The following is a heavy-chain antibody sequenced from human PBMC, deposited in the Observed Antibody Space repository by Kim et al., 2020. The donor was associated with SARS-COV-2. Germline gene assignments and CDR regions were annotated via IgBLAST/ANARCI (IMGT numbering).Heavy chain of an antibody. J-gene: IGHJ4*02. CDR1: GFTFSRFA. CDR3: DASDY. V-gene: IGHV3-23*01. CDR2: ISDSGART. Sequence: GGSLRLSCAASGFTFSRFAMSWARQAPGKGLKWVSTISDSGARTHYADSVRGRFTISRDNSKSTLFLQMNNLRVEDTAVYYCDASDYWGQGSLVTVSS.